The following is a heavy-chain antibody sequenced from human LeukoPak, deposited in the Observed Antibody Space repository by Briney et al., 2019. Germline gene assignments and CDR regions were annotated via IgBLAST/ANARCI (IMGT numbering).Heavy chain of an antibody. Sequence: GGSLRLSCTASGFTFGDYAMSWVRQAPGKGLEWVGFIRSKAYGGTAEYAASVKGRFTISRDDSKSIAYLQMNSLKTEDTAVYYCTRGGIAARHPFDPWGQGTLVTVSS. V-gene: IGHV3-49*04. CDR1: GFTFGDYA. CDR3: TRGGIAARHPFDP. D-gene: IGHD6-6*01. J-gene: IGHJ5*02. CDR2: IRSKAYGGTA.